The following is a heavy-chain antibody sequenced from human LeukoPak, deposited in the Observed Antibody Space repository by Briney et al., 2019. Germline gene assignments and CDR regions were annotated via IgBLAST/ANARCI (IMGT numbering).Heavy chain of an antibody. CDR2: IKQDGSEK. D-gene: IGHD3-3*01. CDR1: GFTFSSYW. J-gene: IGHJ6*03. CDR3: ARNTYYDFWSGYGRDYYYYMDV. V-gene: IGHV3-7*01. Sequence: GGSLRLSCAASGFTFSSYWMSWVRQAPGKGLEWVANIKQDGSEKYYVDSVKGRFTISRDNAKNSLYLQMNSLRAEDTAVYYCARNTYYDFWSGYGRDYYYYMDVWGKGTTVTVSS.